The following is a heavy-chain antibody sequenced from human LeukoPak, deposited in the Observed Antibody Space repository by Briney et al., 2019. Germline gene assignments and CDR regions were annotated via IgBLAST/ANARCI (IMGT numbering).Heavy chain of an antibody. D-gene: IGHD5-18*01. V-gene: IGHV1-69*15. CDR2: IIPIFGTA. CDR1: GGTFSSYA. Sequence: GASVKVSCKASGGTFSSYAISWVRQAPGQGLEWMGRIIPIFGTANYAQKFQGRVTITADESTSTAYMELSSLRSEDTAVYYCARPDEDRGYSYGYNYWGQGTLVTVSS. CDR3: ARPDEDRGYSYGYNY. J-gene: IGHJ4*02.